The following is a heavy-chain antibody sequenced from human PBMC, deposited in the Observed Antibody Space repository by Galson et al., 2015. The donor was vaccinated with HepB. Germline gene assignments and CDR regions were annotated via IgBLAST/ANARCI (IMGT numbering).Heavy chain of an antibody. V-gene: IGHV3-9*01. J-gene: IGHJ4*02. CDR3: AKDIRGSSSGCFDY. CDR1: GFTFDDYA. CDR2: ISWNGGSI. D-gene: IGHD6-19*01. Sequence: SLRLSCAASGFTFDDYAMHWVRQAPGKGLEWVSGISWNGGSIGYADSVKGRFTISRDNAKNSLYLQVNSLRAEDTALYYCAKDIRGSSSGCFDYWGQGTLVTVPS.